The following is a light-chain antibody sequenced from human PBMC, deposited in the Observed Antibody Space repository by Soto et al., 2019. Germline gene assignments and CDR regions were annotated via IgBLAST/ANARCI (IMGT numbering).Light chain of an antibody. J-gene: IGKJ5*01. Sequence: DIVMTQTPLSLSVPPGQPVSIXXKPXESLLHSDVKTYLSWYLQKPGQPPQXXIYYVSNRFSGVPDRFSGSGAGTDFTLKISRVEAEDVGVYYCKQSLQFPSTFGQGTRLDIK. CDR1: ESLLHSDVKTY. CDR3: KQSLQFPST. V-gene: IGKV2D-29*01. CDR2: YVS.